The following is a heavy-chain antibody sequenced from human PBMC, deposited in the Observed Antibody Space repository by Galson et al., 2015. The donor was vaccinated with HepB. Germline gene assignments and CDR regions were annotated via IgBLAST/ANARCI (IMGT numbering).Heavy chain of an antibody. CDR1: GFTFSSYA. CDR2: ISYDGSNK. J-gene: IGHJ4*02. V-gene: IGHV3-30*04. D-gene: IGHD3-10*01. CDR3: ARGSLNYGSGRYYFDY. Sequence: SLRLSCAASGFTFSSYAMHWVRQAPGKGLEWVAVISYDGSNKYYADSVKGRLTISRDNSKNTLYLQMNSLRAEDTAVYYCARGSLNYGSGRYYFDYWGQGTLVTVSS.